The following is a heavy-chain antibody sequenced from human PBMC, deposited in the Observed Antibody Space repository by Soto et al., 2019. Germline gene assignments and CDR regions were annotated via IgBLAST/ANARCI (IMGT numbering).Heavy chain of an antibody. Sequence: GGSLRLSCAASGFIFSSYWMTWVRQAPGKGLEWVANIKQDGSEKYYVDSVKGRFTISRDNAKNSLYVQMNSLRAEDTAVYYCARQNADYSYAFDIWGQGTMVTVSS. V-gene: IGHV3-7*01. J-gene: IGHJ3*02. CDR1: GFIFSSYW. D-gene: IGHD4-17*01. CDR2: IKQDGSEK. CDR3: ARQNADYSYAFDI.